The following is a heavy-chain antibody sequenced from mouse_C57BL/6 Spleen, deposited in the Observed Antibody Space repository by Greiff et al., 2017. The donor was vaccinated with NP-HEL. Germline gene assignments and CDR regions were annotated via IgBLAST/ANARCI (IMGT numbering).Heavy chain of an antibody. D-gene: IGHD1-1*01. CDR2: INYDGSST. J-gene: IGHJ1*03. V-gene: IGHV5-16*01. Sequence: EVKLMESEGGLVQPGSSMKLSCTASGFTFSDYYMAWVRQVPEKGLEWVANINYDGSSTYYLDSLKSRFIISRDNAKNILYLQMSSLKSEDTATYYCARVYYYGSSYYWYFDVWGTGTTVTVSS. CDR1: GFTFSDYY. CDR3: ARVYYYGSSYYWYFDV.